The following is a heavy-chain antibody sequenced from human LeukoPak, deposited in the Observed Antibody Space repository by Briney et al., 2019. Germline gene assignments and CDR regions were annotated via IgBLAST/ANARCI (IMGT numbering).Heavy chain of an antibody. D-gene: IGHD3-22*01. V-gene: IGHV1-46*01. CDR1: GYTFTSYY. Sequence: ASVKVSCKASGYTFTSYYMHWVRQAPGQGLEWMGIINPSGGSTSYAQKFQGRVTMTRDTSTSTVYMELSSLRSEDTAVYYCARAPQLAYYYDSRMDFDYWGQGTLVTVSS. CDR3: ARAPQLAYYYDSRMDFDY. J-gene: IGHJ4*02. CDR2: INPSGGST.